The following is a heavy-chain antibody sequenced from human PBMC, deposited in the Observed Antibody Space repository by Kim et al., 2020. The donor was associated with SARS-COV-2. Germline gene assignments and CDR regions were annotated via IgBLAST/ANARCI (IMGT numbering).Heavy chain of an antibody. CDR3: ARIPSTMVQGIIITGAFDM. D-gene: IGHD3-10*01. Sequence: SETLSLTCTVSDVSISPYYWSWIRQPPGKGLEWIGHIHYSGRTSYNSSLKSRVTISVDTSKNHFSLKLNSVTAADTAVYYCARIPSTMVQGIIITGAFDMWGQGTMVTVSS. V-gene: IGHV4-59*13. CDR1: DVSISPYY. CDR2: IHYSGRT. J-gene: IGHJ3*02.